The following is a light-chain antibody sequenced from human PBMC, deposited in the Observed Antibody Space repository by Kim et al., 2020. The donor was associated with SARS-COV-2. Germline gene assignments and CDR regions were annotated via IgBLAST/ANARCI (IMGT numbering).Light chain of an antibody. V-gene: IGKV1-8*01. CDR2: SAS. CDR1: QDTTNY. CDR3: HQYYTYPFT. J-gene: IGKJ3*01. Sequence: GDRVTITCRASQDTTNYLAWYQQKPGKAPKLLISSASTLQGGVPSRFSGSGSGTEFNLTISCLQSEDFATYYCHQYYTYPFTFGPGTKVDIK.